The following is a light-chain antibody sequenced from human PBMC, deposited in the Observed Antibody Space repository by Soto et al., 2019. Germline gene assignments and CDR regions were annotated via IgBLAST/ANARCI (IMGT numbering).Light chain of an antibody. Sequence: QSALTQPASVSGSPGQSITIACTGTSDDIGANNYVSWYQHHPGKAPKLLIYEAANRPSGISQRFSGSKSGNTASLTISGLQAEAEADYFCTSYTSASTLVFGGGTKLTVL. CDR1: SDDIGANNY. V-gene: IGLV2-14*01. CDR3: TSYTSASTLV. CDR2: EAA. J-gene: IGLJ2*01.